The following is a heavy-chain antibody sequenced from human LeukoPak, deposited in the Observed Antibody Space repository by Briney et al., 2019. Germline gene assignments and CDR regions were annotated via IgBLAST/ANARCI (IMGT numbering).Heavy chain of an antibody. CDR1: GYSISSGYY. V-gene: IGHV4-38-2*02. J-gene: IGHJ4*02. Sequence: SEALSPTCTVSGYSISSGYYWGWIRQPPGKGLEWIGTIYHSGSTYYNPSLKSRVTISVDTSKNQFSLKLTSVTAADTAVYYCARVRGYCSSTICYRYYFDYWGQGTLVTVSS. D-gene: IGHD2-2*01. CDR3: ARVRGYCSSTICYRYYFDY. CDR2: IYHSGST.